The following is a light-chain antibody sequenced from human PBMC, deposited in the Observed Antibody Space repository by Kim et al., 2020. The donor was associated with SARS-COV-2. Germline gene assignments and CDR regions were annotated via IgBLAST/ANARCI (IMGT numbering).Light chain of an antibody. CDR1: QSVSSSY. CDR2: GAS. CDR3: QQYGSSPLT. V-gene: IGKV3-20*01. Sequence: EIVLTQSPGTLSLSPGERATLSCRASQSVSSSYLAWYQQKAGQAPRLLIYGASSRATGIPDRFSGSGSGTDFTLTISRLDPEDFAVYYCQQYGSSPLTFGGGTKVDIK. J-gene: IGKJ4*01.